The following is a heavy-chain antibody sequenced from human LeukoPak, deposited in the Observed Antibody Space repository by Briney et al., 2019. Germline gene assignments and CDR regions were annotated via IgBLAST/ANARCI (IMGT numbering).Heavy chain of an antibody. J-gene: IGHJ3*02. D-gene: IGHD3-3*01. Sequence: SETLSLTCAVSGYSISSGYYWGWIRQPPGKGLEWIGSIYHSGSTYYNPSLKSRVTISVDTSKNQFSLKLSSVTAADTAVYYCARANQNVLRFLEWLSAFDIWGQGTMVTVSP. CDR1: GYSISSGYY. CDR2: IYHSGST. V-gene: IGHV4-38-2*01. CDR3: ARANQNVLRFLEWLSAFDI.